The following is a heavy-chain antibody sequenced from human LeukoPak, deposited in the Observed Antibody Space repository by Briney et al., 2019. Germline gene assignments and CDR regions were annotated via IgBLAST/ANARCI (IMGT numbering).Heavy chain of an antibody. J-gene: IGHJ4*02. CDR3: ARRGFGELLAFDY. CDR1: SGSIISSNW. D-gene: IGHD3-10*01. CDR2: IYHSGST. V-gene: IGHV4-4*02. Sequence: SESLSLTCAVSSGSIISSNWWSWVRQPPGKGLEWIGEIYHSGSTNYNPSLKSRVTISVDKSKNQFSLKLSSVTAADTAVYYCARRGFGELLAFDYWGQGTLVTVSS.